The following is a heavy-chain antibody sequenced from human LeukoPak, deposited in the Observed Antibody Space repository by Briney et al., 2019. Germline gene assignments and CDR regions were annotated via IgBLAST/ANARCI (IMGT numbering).Heavy chain of an antibody. CDR1: GFTFSSYA. D-gene: IGHD3-22*01. CDR2: VESDGTGS. J-gene: IGHJ5*02. V-gene: IGHV3-23*05. CDR3: ARCTTASSGWCNWLDP. Sequence: GGSLRLSCAASGFTFSSYAMSWVRQAPGRGLAWVASVESDGTGSHCADSVKGRSTISRDSSKNILYLQMNSLRVEDTAIYYCARCTTASSGWCNWLDPWGQGTLVTVSS.